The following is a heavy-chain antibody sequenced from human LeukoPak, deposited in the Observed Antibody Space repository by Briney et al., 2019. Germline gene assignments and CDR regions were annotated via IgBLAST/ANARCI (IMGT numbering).Heavy chain of an antibody. J-gene: IGHJ4*02. CDR1: GFTFSNYA. CDR2: ISGSGGST. V-gene: IGHV3-23*01. CDR3: AKLRTNIVVVPAATDC. D-gene: IGHD2-2*01. Sequence: GGSLRLSCAASGFTFSNYAMSWVRQAPGKGLEWVSAISGSGGSTYYADSVKGRFTISRDNSKNTLYLQMNSLRAEDTAVYYCAKLRTNIVVVPAATDCWGQGTLVTVSS.